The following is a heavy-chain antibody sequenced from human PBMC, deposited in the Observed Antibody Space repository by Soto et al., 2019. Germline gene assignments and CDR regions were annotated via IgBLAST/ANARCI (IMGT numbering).Heavy chain of an antibody. J-gene: IGHJ4*02. CDR2: IYHSGST. CDR3: ARNVYNSGWYHFDY. D-gene: IGHD6-19*01. CDR1: GGSISRSYW. Sequence: SETLCLTCAVSGGSISRSYWWGWVRQFPGKGLEWIGEIYHSGSTIYNPSLQSRVTLSVDKSKNEFSLKMSSVTAADTAVYYCARNVYNSGWYHFDYWGQGILVTVSS. V-gene: IGHV4-4*02.